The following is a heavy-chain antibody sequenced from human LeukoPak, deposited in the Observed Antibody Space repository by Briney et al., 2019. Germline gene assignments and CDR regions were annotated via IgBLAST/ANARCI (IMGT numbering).Heavy chain of an antibody. CDR1: GGSISSTSYY. V-gene: IGHV4-39*01. J-gene: IGHJ4*02. D-gene: IGHD6-13*01. CDR2: IYYSGST. CDR3: ASLRNPGYSSSWTPFDY. Sequence: PSETLSLTCTVSGGSISSTSYYWGWIRQPPGKGLEWIGSIYYSGSTYYNPSLKSRVTISVDTSKNQFSLKLSSVTAADTAVYYCASLRNPGYSSSWTPFDYWGQGTLVTVSS.